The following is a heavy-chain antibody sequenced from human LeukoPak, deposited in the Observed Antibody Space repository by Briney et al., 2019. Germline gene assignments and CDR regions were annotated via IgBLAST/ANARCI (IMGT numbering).Heavy chain of an antibody. J-gene: IGHJ3*02. CDR1: GGSISSGGHY. CDR3: ARNILGSDTFDI. V-gene: IGHV4-31*03. Sequence: KASQSLSLTCTVSGGSISSGGHYWSWIRQHPWRGLEWTGLIYFGGSTYYNQSLKSRVTISLDTSKNQVSLKLNSVTAADTAIYYCARNILGSDTFDIWGQGTLVTVSS. CDR2: IYFGGST. D-gene: IGHD7-27*01.